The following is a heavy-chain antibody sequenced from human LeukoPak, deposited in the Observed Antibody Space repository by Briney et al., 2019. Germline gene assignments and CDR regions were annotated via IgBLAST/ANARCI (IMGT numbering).Heavy chain of an antibody. J-gene: IGHJ5*02. D-gene: IGHD2-2*01. CDR2: ISYDGSNK. V-gene: IGHV3-30*03. CDR1: GFSLSSYW. Sequence: GGSLRLSCAASGFSLSSYWMTWVRQAPGKGLEWVAVISYDGSNKYYADSVKGRFTISRDNSKNTLYLQMSSLRAEDTAVYYCARDHLQYQFAYNWGYNWFDPWGQGTLVTVSS. CDR3: ARDHLQYQFAYNWGYNWFDP.